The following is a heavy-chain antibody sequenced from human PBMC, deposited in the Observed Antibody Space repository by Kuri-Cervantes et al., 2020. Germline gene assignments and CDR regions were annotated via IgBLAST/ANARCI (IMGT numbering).Heavy chain of an antibody. CDR1: GRSFSGYY. D-gene: IGHD2-15*01. J-gene: IGHJ4*02. CDR3: AGGGRYCSGSSRSSAATGDY. Sequence: SETLSLTCAVYGRSFSGYYWSWIRQPPGKGLEWIGEINHSGSTNYNPSLKSRATISLDSSKNQFSLKLTSVTAADTAVYYCAGGGRYCSGSSRSSAATGDYWGQGALVTVSS. CDR2: INHSGST. V-gene: IGHV4-34*01.